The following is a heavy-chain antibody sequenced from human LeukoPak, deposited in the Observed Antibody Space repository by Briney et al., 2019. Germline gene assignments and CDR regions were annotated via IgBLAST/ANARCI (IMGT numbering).Heavy chain of an antibody. V-gene: IGHV1-8*01. D-gene: IGHD2-15*01. CDR1: GYTFTSCD. CDR2: MNPNSGNT. Sequence: ASVKVSCKASGYTFTSCDINWVRLAAGPGLEWMGWMNPNSGNTGYAQKFQGRVTMTRNTSISTAYMELSGLRSEDTAVYYCARGLSERNHVVVGVATRGGNWFDPWGQGTLVTVSS. CDR3: ARGLSERNHVVVGVATRGGNWFDP. J-gene: IGHJ5*02.